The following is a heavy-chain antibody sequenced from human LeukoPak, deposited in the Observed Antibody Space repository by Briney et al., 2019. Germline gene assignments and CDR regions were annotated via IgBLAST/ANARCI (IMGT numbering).Heavy chain of an antibody. D-gene: IGHD2-2*02. CDR3: ARLADIVVIPAAIWGFNWFDP. V-gene: IGHV5-51*01. CDR1: GYSFTSYW. CDR2: INPGDSDT. J-gene: IGHJ5*02. Sequence: PGESLKISCKGSGYSFTSYWIGWVRQMPGKGLEWMGIINPGDSDTRYSPSFQGQVTFSADKSISTAYLQWTSLKASDTAIYYCARLADIVVIPAAIWGFNWFDPWGQGTLVTVSS.